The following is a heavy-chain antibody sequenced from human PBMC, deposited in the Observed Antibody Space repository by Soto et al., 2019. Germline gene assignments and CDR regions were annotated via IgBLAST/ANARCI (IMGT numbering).Heavy chain of an antibody. J-gene: IGHJ4*02. CDR2: VYSGGAT. Sequence: QLVETGGGLIQPGTSLTLSCAASGFSVSRNYMTWDRQAPGKGLEWVSFVYSGGATFYADSVKGRFILSRDDSQNTMYLQMNNLRAEDTAVYYCARVPGRLWGRGTLVTVAS. D-gene: IGHD3-10*01. CDR1: GFSVSRNY. CDR3: ARVPGRL. V-gene: IGHV3-53*02.